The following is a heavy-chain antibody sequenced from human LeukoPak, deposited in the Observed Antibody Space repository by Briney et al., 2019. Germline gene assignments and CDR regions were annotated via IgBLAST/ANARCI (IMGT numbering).Heavy chain of an antibody. CDR2: IYHSGST. V-gene: IGHV4-4*02. CDR3: ARTKDSSGWYVRHYFDY. CDR1: DGSISSSNW. Sequence: SGTLPLTCAVSDGSISSSNWWSWVRQPPGKGLEWIGEIYHSGSTNYNPSLKSRVTISVDKSKNQFSLKLSSVTAADTAVYYCARTKDSSGWYVRHYFDYWGQGTLVTVSS. D-gene: IGHD6-19*01. J-gene: IGHJ4*02.